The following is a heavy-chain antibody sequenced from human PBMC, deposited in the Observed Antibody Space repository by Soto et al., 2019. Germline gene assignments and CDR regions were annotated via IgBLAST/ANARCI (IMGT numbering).Heavy chain of an antibody. D-gene: IGHD3-22*01. CDR2: ISSSSSYI. CDR1: GFTFSSYS. CDR3: ARGYHYYDSSGYDKWDAFDI. J-gene: IGHJ3*02. Sequence: EVQLVESGGGLVKPGGSLRLSCAASGFTFSSYSMNWVRQAPGKGLEWVSSISSSSSYIYYADSVKGRFTISRDNAKNSLYLQMNSLRAEDTAVYYCARGYHYYDSSGYDKWDAFDIGGQGTMVTVSS. V-gene: IGHV3-21*01.